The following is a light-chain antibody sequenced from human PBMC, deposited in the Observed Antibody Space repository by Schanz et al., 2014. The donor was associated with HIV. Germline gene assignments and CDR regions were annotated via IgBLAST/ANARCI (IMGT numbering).Light chain of an antibody. CDR2: DAS. Sequence: EIVLTQSPATLSLSPGERATLSCRASQSISSYLAWYQQKPGQAPRLLIYDASNRATGIPARFSGSGSGTDFTLTISSLEPEDFAVYYCQQYGSSWWTFGQGTKVEIK. CDR1: QSISSY. V-gene: IGKV3-11*01. J-gene: IGKJ1*01. CDR3: QQYGSSWWT.